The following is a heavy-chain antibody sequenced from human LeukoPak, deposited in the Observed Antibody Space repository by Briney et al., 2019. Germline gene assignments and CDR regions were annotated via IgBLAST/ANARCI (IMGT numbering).Heavy chain of an antibody. Sequence: GGSLRLSCAASGFTFSSYAMSWVRQAPGKGLEWVSSISSSSSYIYYADSVKGRFTISRDNAKNSLYLQMNSLRAEDTAVYYCARGSSGYYYVAYWGQGTLVTVSS. J-gene: IGHJ4*02. CDR1: GFTFSSYA. CDR2: ISSSSSYI. V-gene: IGHV3-21*01. CDR3: ARGSSGYYYVAY. D-gene: IGHD3-22*01.